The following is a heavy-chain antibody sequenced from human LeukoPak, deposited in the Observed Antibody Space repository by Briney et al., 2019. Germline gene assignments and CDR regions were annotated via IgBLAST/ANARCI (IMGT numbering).Heavy chain of an antibody. V-gene: IGHV4-59*08. CDR1: GGSGNSYY. CDR2: IYYSGST. CDR3: ARHDMDVAGAGLDYFDY. J-gene: IGHJ4*02. Sequence: PSDTLSLTWRITGGSGNSYYWSWIRKPQGKGLEWIGYIYYSGSTNYNPSLKSRVIISVDTSKNQFSLKLSSVTAADTAVYYCARHDMDVAGAGLDYFDYWGQGTLVSVSS. D-gene: IGHD1-26*01.